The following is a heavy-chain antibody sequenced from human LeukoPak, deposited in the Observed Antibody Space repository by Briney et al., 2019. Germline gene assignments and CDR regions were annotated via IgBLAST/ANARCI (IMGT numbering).Heavy chain of an antibody. CDR3: ARERSEGYYYDSSASRGWFDP. CDR2: IYYSGSA. V-gene: IGHV4-39*07. D-gene: IGHD3-22*01. Sequence: SETLSLTCSVSGGSISSSSYYWGWIRQPPGKGLEWIGSIYYSGSAYYNSSLKSRVTISVDTSKNQFSLKLSSVTAADTAVYYCARERSEGYYYDSSASRGWFDPWGQGTLVTVSS. J-gene: IGHJ5*02. CDR1: GGSISSSSYY.